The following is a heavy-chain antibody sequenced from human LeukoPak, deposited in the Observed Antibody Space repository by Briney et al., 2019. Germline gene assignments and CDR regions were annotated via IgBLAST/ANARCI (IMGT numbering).Heavy chain of an antibody. Sequence: GGSLRLSCAASGFTFSSYSMNWVRQAPGKGLEWVSSISSSSSYIYYADSVKGRFTISRDNAKNSLYLQMNSLRAEDTAVYYCARDQHEDYFDYWGQGTLVTVSS. CDR2: ISSSSSYI. CDR1: GFTFSSYS. CDR3: ARDQHEDYFDY. J-gene: IGHJ4*02. V-gene: IGHV3-21*01.